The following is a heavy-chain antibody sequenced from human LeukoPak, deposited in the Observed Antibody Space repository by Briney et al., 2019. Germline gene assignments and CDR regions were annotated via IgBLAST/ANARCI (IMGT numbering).Heavy chain of an antibody. D-gene: IGHD6-19*01. CDR2: MSPNSGIT. J-gene: IGHJ4*02. Sequence: ASVKVSCKASGYTFTSYDINWVRQATGQGLEWMGWMSPNSGITGFAQKFQGRVSITRNTSISTAYMELSSLRAEDTAVYYCARAYQPYSSGWPLSNWGQGTLVTVSS. V-gene: IGHV1-8*03. CDR3: ARAYQPYSSGWPLSN. CDR1: GYTFTSYD.